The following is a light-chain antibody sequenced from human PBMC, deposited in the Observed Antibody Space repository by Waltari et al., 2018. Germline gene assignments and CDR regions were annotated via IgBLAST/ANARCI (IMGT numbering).Light chain of an antibody. CDR3: QHRSNWPPS. J-gene: IGKJ2*01. CDR2: DAS. CDR1: QSIGSY. Sequence: EIVLTQSPATLSLSTGGRATRSCRASQSIGSYLAWYQQKPGLAPSLLIYDASNRAAGIPARFSGSGSGTDFTLTISSLEPEDFAVYYCQHRSNWPPSFGQGTKVEIE. V-gene: IGKV3-11*01.